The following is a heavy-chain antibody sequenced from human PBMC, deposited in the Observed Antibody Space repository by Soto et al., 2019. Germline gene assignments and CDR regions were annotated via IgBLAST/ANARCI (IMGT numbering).Heavy chain of an antibody. D-gene: IGHD3-22*01. CDR1: GFTFSSYA. V-gene: IGHV3-23*01. J-gene: IGHJ3*02. CDR3: AKDYYDSSGYWGPFDI. Sequence: PGGSLRLSCAASGFTFSSYAMSWVRQAPGKGLEWVSAISGSGGSTYYADSVKGRFTISRDNSKNTLYLQMNSLRAEDTAVYYCAKDYYDSSGYWGPFDIWGQGTMVTVSS. CDR2: ISGSGGST.